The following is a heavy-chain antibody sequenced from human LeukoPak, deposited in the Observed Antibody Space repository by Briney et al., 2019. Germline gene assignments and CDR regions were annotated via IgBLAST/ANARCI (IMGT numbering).Heavy chain of an antibody. CDR3: ARPRRGGHNGFDI. V-gene: IGHV4-38-2*02. D-gene: IGHD3-16*01. Sequence: PSETLSLTCTVSGYSISSDYYWGWIRQPPGKGLEWIGSIYYSGSTYYNPSLKSRVTISVDTSKNQFSLKLSSVTAADTAVYYCARPRRGGHNGFDIWGQGTMVTVSS. J-gene: IGHJ3*02. CDR1: GYSISSDYY. CDR2: IYYSGST.